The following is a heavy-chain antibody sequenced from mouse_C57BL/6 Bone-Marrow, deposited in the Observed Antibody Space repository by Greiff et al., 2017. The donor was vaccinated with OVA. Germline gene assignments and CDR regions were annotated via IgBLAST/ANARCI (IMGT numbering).Heavy chain of an antibody. CDR1: GFNIKDDY. J-gene: IGHJ4*01. D-gene: IGHD4-1*01. CDR2: IDPENGDT. Sequence: DVKLVESGAELVRPGASVKLSCTASGFNIKDDYMHWVKQRPEQGLEWIGWIDPENGDTEYASKFQGKATITADTSSNTAYLQLSSLTSEDTAVYYCRNWGAMDYWGQGTSVTVSS. V-gene: IGHV14-4*01. CDR3: RNWGAMDY.